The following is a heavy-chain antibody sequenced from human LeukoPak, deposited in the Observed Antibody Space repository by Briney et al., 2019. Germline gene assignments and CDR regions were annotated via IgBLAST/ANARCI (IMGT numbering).Heavy chain of an antibody. V-gene: IGHV4-59*12. CDR1: GGSISSYY. CDR2: IYYSGST. D-gene: IGHD5-18*01. J-gene: IGHJ3*02. Sequence: TSETLSLTCTVSGGSISSYYWSWIRQPPGKGLEWIGYIYYSGSTNYNPSLKSRVTISVDTSKNQFSLKLSSVTAADTAVYYCASLDTAMVTFSFGDAFDIWGQGTMVTVSS. CDR3: ASLDTAMVTFSFGDAFDI.